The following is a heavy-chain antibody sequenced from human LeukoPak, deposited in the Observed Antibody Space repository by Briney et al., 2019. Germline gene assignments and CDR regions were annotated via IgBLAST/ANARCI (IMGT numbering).Heavy chain of an antibody. J-gene: IGHJ1*01. D-gene: IGHD5-24*01. V-gene: IGHV3-33*01. Sequence: QPGRSLRLSCAASGFTFSSYGMHWVRQAPGKGLEWVVVIWYDGSNRYYGDSVKGRFTISRDNSKKTLYLQMNSLRVEDKAVDYCARGDGYNDAEYLQHWGQGTLVTVS. CDR2: IWYDGSNR. CDR1: GFTFSSYG. CDR3: ARGDGYNDAEYLQH.